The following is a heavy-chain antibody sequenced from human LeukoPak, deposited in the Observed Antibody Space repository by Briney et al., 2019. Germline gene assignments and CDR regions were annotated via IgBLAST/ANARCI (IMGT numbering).Heavy chain of an antibody. Sequence: PGASVKVSCKASGYTFTSYDINWVRQATGQGLEWMGWMNPNSGNTGYAQKFQGRVTMTRNTSISTAYMELSSLRSEDTAVYYCARGPKNYDFWSGYYYGMDVWGQGTTVTVSS. CDR1: GYTFTSYD. J-gene: IGHJ6*02. D-gene: IGHD3-3*01. CDR2: MNPNSGNT. V-gene: IGHV1-8*01. CDR3: ARGPKNYDFWSGYYYGMDV.